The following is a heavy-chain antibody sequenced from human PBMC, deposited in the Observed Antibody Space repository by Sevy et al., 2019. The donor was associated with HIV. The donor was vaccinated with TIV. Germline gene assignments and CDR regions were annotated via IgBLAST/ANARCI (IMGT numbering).Heavy chain of an antibody. D-gene: IGHD3-10*01. Sequence: ASVKVSCKASGCYFTGYYVHWVRQAPGQGLEWMGWINPNGGGTNIGQKFHGRVTMSRDTSITTAYMELIRLRSNDTGVYYCARSVYGSGTYLNDYWGQGTLVTVSS. CDR1: GCYFTGYY. CDR3: ARSVYGSGTYLNDY. CDR2: INPNGGGT. J-gene: IGHJ4*02. V-gene: IGHV1-2*02.